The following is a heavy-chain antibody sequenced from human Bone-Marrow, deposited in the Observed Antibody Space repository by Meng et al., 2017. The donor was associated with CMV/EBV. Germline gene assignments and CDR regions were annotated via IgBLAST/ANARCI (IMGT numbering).Heavy chain of an antibody. CDR2: IKQDGSEK. D-gene: IGHD3-3*01. J-gene: IGHJ6*02. V-gene: IGHV3-7*01. CDR3: ARVRVTIFPPPHYYGMDV. Sequence: GESLKISCAASGFTFSSYWMSWVRQAPGKGLEWVANIKQDGSEKYYVDSVKGRFTISRDNAKNSLYLQMNSLRAEDTAVYYCARVRVTIFPPPHYYGMDVWGQGTTVTVSS. CDR1: GFTFSSYW.